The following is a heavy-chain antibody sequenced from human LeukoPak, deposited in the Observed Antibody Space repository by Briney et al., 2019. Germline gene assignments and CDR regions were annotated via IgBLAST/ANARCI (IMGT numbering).Heavy chain of an antibody. CDR1: GFTFSCYG. CDR2: IRYDGSNK. J-gene: IGHJ4*02. CDR3: AKDPGGSKQEMGGDY. V-gene: IGHV3-30*02. Sequence: GGSLRLSCAASGFTFSCYGMHWVRQAPGKGLEWVAFIRYDGSNKYYADSVKGRFTISRDNSKNTLYLQMNSLRAEDTAVYYCAKDPGGSKQEMGGDYWGQGTLVTVSS. D-gene: IGHD3-16*01.